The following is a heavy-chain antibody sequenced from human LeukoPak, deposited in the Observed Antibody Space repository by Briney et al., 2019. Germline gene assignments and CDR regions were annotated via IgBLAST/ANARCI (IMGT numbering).Heavy chain of an antibody. J-gene: IGHJ6*04. CDR2: IYSGGST. CDR3: ARQRDYYYGMDV. V-gene: IGHV3-53*01. CDR1: GFTVSSNY. D-gene: IGHD6-25*01. Sequence: PGGSLRLSCAASGFTVSSNYMSWVRQAPGKGLEGVSVIYSGGSTYYADSVKGRFTISRDNSKNTLYLQMNSLRAEDTAVYYCARQRDYYYGMDVWGKGTTVTVSS.